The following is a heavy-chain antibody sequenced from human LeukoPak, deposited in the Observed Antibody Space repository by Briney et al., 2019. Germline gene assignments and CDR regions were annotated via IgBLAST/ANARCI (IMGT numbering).Heavy chain of an antibody. CDR3: ARGWSLVTAMTY. V-gene: IGHV3-33*01. J-gene: IGHJ4*02. Sequence: GRSLRLSCAASGFTFSSYGMHWVRQAPGKGLEWVAVIWYDGSNKYYADSVEGRFTTSRDNSKNTLYLQTNSLRAEDTAVYYCARGWSLVTAMTYWDQGTLVTVSS. CDR2: IWYDGSNK. D-gene: IGHD2-21*02. CDR1: GFTFSSYG.